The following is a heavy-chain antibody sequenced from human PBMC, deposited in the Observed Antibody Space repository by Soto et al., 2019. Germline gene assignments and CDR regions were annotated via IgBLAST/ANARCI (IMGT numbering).Heavy chain of an antibody. Sequence: GGSLRLSCAASGFTFSSHGMHWVRQAPGKGLEWVAVISYDGSNKYYADSVKGRFTISRDNSKNTLYLQMNSLRAEDTAVYYCAKDPESMVRGVIITPNTNLYYFDYWGQGTLVTVSS. D-gene: IGHD3-10*01. CDR1: GFTFSSHG. J-gene: IGHJ4*02. V-gene: IGHV3-30*18. CDR3: AKDPESMVRGVIITPNTNLYYFDY. CDR2: ISYDGSNK.